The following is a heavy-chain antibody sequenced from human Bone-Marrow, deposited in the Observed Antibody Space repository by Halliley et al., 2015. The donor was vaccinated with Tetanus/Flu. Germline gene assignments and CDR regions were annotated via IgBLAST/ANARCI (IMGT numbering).Heavy chain of an antibody. J-gene: IGHJ4*02. V-gene: IGHV3-30-3*01. D-gene: IGHD3-10*01. CDR1: GFTFSSYS. Sequence: SLRLSCVASGFTFSSYSMHWVRQTPGKGLEWVTTISYDGTSEYHADSVKGRFTLSRDNSKSTIYLQMNSLRPEDTAVYYCARGNYGSGTYIKRDFDSWGQGTLVTVSS. CDR2: ISYDGTSE. CDR3: ARGNYGSGTYIKRDFDS.